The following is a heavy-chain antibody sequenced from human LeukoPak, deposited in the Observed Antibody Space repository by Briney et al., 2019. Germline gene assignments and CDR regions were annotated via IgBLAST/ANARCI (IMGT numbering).Heavy chain of an antibody. CDR3: ARGVRRPGSGSYSIRYFDF. J-gene: IGHJ4*02. D-gene: IGHD3-10*01. CDR2: IATTGDT. Sequence: GGSLRLSCAASGFTFSRYDMHWVRQATGEGLEWVSTIATTGDTYYPGSVKGRFTISRENAKNSLYLQMDSLRAGDTAAYYCARGVRRPGSGSYSIRYFDFWGQGTLVTVSS. CDR1: GFTFSRYD. V-gene: IGHV3-13*01.